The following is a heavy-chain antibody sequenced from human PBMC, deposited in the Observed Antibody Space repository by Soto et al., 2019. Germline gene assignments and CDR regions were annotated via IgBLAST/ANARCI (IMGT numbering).Heavy chain of an antibody. CDR2: IIPIFGTA. J-gene: IGHJ5*02. CDR1: GGTFSSYA. Sequence: ASVKVSCKASGGTFSSYAISWVRQAPGQGLEWMGGIIPIFGTANYAQKFQGRVTITADKSTSTAYMELSSLRSEDTAVYYCARGDSDSSSWSRWFDPWGQGTLVAV. V-gene: IGHV1-69*06. CDR3: ARGDSDSSSWSRWFDP. D-gene: IGHD6-13*01.